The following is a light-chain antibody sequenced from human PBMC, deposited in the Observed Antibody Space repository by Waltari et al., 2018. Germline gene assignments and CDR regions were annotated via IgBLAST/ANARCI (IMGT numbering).Light chain of an antibody. J-gene: IGKJ4*01. Sequence: DMQMSQSPSSLSASVGDRVTITCRASQVISSYLNWYQQKPGKAPKLLIYYANTLTSGVPSRFSGSGSGTEFTLTISSLQPEDFATYYCQQGNSYPLTFGGGTKVEIK. CDR3: QQGNSYPLT. CDR1: QVISSY. V-gene: IGKV1-9*01. CDR2: YAN.